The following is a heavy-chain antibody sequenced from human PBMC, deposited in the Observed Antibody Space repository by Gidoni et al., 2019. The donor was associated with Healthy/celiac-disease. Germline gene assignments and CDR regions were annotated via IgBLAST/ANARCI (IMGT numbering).Heavy chain of an antibody. J-gene: IGHJ6*02. D-gene: IGHD2-2*01. CDR3: ARGQYQHYGMDV. Sequence: EVQLVESGGGLVKPGGSLRLSCAASGFTFSSYSMNWVRQAPGKGLGWVSSISSSSSYIYYADSVKGRFTISRDNAKNSLYLQMNSLRAEDTAVYYCARGQYQHYGMDVWGQGTTVTVSS. CDR2: ISSSSSYI. V-gene: IGHV3-21*01. CDR1: GFTFSSYS.